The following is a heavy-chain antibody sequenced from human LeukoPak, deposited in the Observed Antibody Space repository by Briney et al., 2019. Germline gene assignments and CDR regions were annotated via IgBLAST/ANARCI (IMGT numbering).Heavy chain of an antibody. D-gene: IGHD3-22*01. Sequence: SETLSLTCTVSGGSISSYYWSWVRQPPGKGLEWIGYIFYTGSTKYGPSLNSRVTISLDTSKNQFSLKLSSVTAADTAVYYCARQPAGYYGKTGYYPYYFDYWGQGTLVTVSS. CDR1: GGSISSYY. V-gene: IGHV4-59*08. J-gene: IGHJ4*02. CDR3: ARQPAGYYGKTGYYPYYFDY. CDR2: IFYTGST.